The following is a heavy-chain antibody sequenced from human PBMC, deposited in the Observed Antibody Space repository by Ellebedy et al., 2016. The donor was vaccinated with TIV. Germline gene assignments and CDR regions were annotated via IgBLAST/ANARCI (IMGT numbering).Heavy chain of an antibody. CDR1: GFPFSNYY. V-gene: IGHV3-43*02. J-gene: IGHJ4*02. CDR2: LSVDGSTA. Sequence: GESLKISCAASGFPFSNYYMHWVRQAPGKGLVWVSPLSVDGSTAHYAASAKGRFTISRDNSKNSLYLQMNSLRTEDTALYYCAKDLGSSSWFDYWGQGTQVTVPS. CDR3: AKDLGSSSWFDY. D-gene: IGHD6-13*01.